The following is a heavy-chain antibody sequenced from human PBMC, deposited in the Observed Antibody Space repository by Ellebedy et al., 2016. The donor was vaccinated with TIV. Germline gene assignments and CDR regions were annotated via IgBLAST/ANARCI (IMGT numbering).Heavy chain of an antibody. CDR3: AKPSDPNPGYSASWATYFDY. V-gene: IGHV3-30*18. CDR1: GLTFRRYG. D-gene: IGHD6-13*01. CDR2: ISSDGSRR. Sequence: GGSLRLXXAASGLTFRRYGMHWVRQAPGKGLEWVAVISSDGSRRSYADSVRDRFTIYRDNSKNTLYVQMNSLRAEDTAVYYCAKPSDPNPGYSASWATYFDYWGQGTLVTVSS. J-gene: IGHJ4*02.